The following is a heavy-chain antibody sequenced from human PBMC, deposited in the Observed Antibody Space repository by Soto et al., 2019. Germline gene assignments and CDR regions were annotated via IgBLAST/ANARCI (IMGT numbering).Heavy chain of an antibody. CDR3: AREDMSGTSYFDY. J-gene: IGHJ4*02. V-gene: IGHV4-61*01. Sequence: QVQLQESGPGLVKPSETLSLTCTVSGAPVSSETHFWTWIRQPPGKGLEWMGYMYYSGITNSNPPLKRRVTLSVDRSRNQFSLRLNSVTAADTAVYYCAREDMSGTSYFDYWGPGIQVTVSS. D-gene: IGHD1-26*01. CDR1: GAPVSSETHF. CDR2: MYYSGIT.